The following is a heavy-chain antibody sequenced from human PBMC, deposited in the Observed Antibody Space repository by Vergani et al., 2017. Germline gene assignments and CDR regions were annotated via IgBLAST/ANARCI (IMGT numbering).Heavy chain of an antibody. V-gene: IGHV3-23*04. CDR1: GFTFTNFA. CDR3: TRSECSGTTCYGHYFDL. Sequence: VQLVESGGGVVQPGGSLRLSCGASGFTFTNFAMTWVRQAPGEGLEWVSGISGSGGFTYYADSVKGRFTISRDTSRNAVYLQMNILRVEDTGVYYCTRSECSGTTCYGHYFDLWGHGILVTVSS. D-gene: IGHD2-15*01. CDR2: ISGSGGFT. J-gene: IGHJ4*01.